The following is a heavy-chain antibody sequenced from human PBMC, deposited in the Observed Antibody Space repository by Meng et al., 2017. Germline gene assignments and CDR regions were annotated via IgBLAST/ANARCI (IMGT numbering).Heavy chain of an antibody. CDR1: GTTFTGYY. V-gene: IGHV1-2*06. J-gene: IGHJ4*02. CDR2: INPNSGGT. Sequence: QVRRGQAWAGVKKPGASVKVSWKAPGTTFTGYYMHWVRQAPGQGLEWMGRINPNSGGTNYAQKFQGRVTMTRDNAKNSLYLQMNSLRAEDTAVYYCARDLGYCSGGSCYSSAYYFDYWGQGTLVTVSS. CDR3: ARDLGYCSGGSCYSSAYYFDY. D-gene: IGHD2-15*01.